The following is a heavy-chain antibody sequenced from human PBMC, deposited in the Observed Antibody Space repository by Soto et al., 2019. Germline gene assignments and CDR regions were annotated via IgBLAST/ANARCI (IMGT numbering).Heavy chain of an antibody. V-gene: IGHV1-69*13. CDR3: ASHSSLRGYCISTSCYGYYYGMDV. D-gene: IGHD2-2*01. J-gene: IGHJ6*02. Sequence: SVKVSCKASGGTFSSYAISWVRQAPGQGLEWMGGIIPIFGTADYAQKFQGRVTITADESTSTAYMELSSLRSEDTAVYYCASHSSLRGYCISTSCYGYYYGMDVWG. CDR2: IIPIFGTA. CDR1: GGTFSSYA.